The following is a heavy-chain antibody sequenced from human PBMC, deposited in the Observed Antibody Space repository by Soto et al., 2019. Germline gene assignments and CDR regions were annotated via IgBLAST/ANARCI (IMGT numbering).Heavy chain of an antibody. CDR3: ARDISGCSSSDCYWSGWFDP. CDR2: IYQSGST. J-gene: IGHJ5*02. Sequence: SETLSLTCTVSGAPITSGAYSWSWIRQPPGKGLEWIGFIYQSGSTHYNPSLKSRVTIPVDRSKNHFSLQLTSLTAADTAVYYCARDISGCSSSDCYWSGWFDPGGPETLVPVSS. V-gene: IGHV4-30-2*01. D-gene: IGHD3-22*01. CDR1: GAPITSGAYS.